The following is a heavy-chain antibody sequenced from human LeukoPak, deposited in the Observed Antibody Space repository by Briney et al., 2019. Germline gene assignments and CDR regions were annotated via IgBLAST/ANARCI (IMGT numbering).Heavy chain of an antibody. V-gene: IGHV4-59*08. CDR1: GGSISSYY. CDR3: ARSYSSGWPDY. Sequence: SETLSLTCTVSGGSISSYYWSWIRQPPGKGLEWIGYIYYSGSTNYNPSLKSRVTISVDTSKNQFSLKLSSVTAADTAVYYCARSYSSGWPDYWGQGILVTVSS. CDR2: IYYSGST. D-gene: IGHD6-19*01. J-gene: IGHJ4*02.